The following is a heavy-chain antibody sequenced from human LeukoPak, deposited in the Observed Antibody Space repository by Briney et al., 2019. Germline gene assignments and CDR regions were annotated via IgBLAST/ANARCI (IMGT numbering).Heavy chain of an antibody. CDR2: ISYDGSNK. J-gene: IGHJ4*02. D-gene: IGHD6-13*01. V-gene: IGHV3-30*18. Sequence: PGGSLRLSCAASGFTFSSYGMHWVRQAPGKGLEWVAVISYDGSNKYYADPVKGRFTISRDNSKNTLYLQMNSLRAEDTAVYYCAKDEGIAAAGTDFDYWGQGTLVTVSS. CDR1: GFTFSSYG. CDR3: AKDEGIAAAGTDFDY.